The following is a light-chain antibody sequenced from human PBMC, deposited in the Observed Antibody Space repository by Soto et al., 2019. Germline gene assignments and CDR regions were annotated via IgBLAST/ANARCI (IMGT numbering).Light chain of an antibody. V-gene: IGLV2-14*01. Sequence: QSVLTQPASVSGSPGQSITISCTGTSSDVGGYNYVSWYQQHPGKAPKLMIYDVSNRPSGVSNRFSGSKSGNTASLTISALKAEDEADYYCSSYTSRIAYVFGTGTKLTVL. CDR1: SSDVGGYNY. J-gene: IGLJ1*01. CDR2: DVS. CDR3: SSYTSRIAYV.